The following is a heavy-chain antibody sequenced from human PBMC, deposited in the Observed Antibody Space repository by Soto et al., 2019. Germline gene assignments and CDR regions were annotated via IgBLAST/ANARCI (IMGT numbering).Heavy chain of an antibody. Sequence: GESLKISCKGSGYSFTSYWIAWVRQMPGKGLEWMGVIYPADSDTRYSPSFQGQVTISADKSISTAYAQWSSLKASDTAMYYCARHSLHSGGPIDYWGQGTLVTVSS. CDR2: IYPADSDT. CDR1: GYSFTSYW. D-gene: IGHD6-19*01. J-gene: IGHJ4*02. CDR3: ARHSLHSGGPIDY. V-gene: IGHV5-51*01.